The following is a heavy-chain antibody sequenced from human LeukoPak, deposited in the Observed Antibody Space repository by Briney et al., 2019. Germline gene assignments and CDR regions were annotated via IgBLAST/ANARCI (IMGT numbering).Heavy chain of an antibody. Sequence: SETLSLTCTVSDYSISSSYYWGWIRQPPGKGLEWFGIIYHSGSTYYNPSLKSRVTISVDTSKNQFSLKLSSVTAADTAVYYCARDLDYYDSSGYGTMDVWGKGTTVTISS. J-gene: IGHJ6*04. V-gene: IGHV4-38-2*02. CDR3: ARDLDYYDSSGYGTMDV. D-gene: IGHD3-22*01. CDR1: DYSISSSYY. CDR2: IYHSGST.